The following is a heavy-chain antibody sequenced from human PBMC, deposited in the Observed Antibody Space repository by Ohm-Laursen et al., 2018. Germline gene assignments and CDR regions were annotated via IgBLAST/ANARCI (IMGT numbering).Heavy chain of an antibody. CDR1: GGSISGYY. D-gene: IGHD3-22*01. Sequence: SETLSLTCTVSGGSISGYYWTWIRQPPGKGLEWIGYISHSGSTNYNSSLKSRVTISLDTSRNQFSLKLSSVTAADTAVYYCARLGKSSGTDYWGQGALVTVSS. CDR2: ISHSGST. J-gene: IGHJ4*02. CDR3: ARLGKSSGTDY. V-gene: IGHV4-59*08.